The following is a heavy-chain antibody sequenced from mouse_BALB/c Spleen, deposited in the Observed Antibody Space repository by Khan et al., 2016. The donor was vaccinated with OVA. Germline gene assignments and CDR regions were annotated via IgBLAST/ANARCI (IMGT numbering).Heavy chain of an antibody. CDR2: INTYTGEP. J-gene: IGHJ3*01. V-gene: IGHV9-3-1*01. CDR3: ESATGNYCFAY. CDR1: GYTFTNYG. D-gene: IGHD2-1*01. Sequence: QIQLVQSGPELKKPGETVKISCKASGYTFTNYGMNWVKQAPGKGLKWMGWINTYTGEPTYADDFKGRFAFSLDTSASTAYLQLNHLKTEDTAAYVCESATGNYCFAYWGQGTLVTVSA.